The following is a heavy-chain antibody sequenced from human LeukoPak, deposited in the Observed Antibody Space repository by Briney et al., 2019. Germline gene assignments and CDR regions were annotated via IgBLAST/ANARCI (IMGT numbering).Heavy chain of an antibody. J-gene: IGHJ4*02. Sequence: SETLSLTCAVYGGSFSGYYWSWIRQPPGKGLEWIGEINHSESTKYNPSLKSRVTISVDTSKNQFSLKLSSVTAADTAVYYCARGTEYYYDSSGYVFDYWGQGTLVTVSS. CDR3: ARGTEYYYDSSGYVFDY. CDR2: INHSEST. V-gene: IGHV4-34*01. CDR1: GGSFSGYY. D-gene: IGHD3-22*01.